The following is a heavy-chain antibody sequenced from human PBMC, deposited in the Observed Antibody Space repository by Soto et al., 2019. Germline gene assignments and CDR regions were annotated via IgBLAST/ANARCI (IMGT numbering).Heavy chain of an antibody. Sequence: PGGSLRLSCAASGFTFSSYDMHWVRQATGKGLEWVSAIGTAGDTYYPGSVKGRFTISRENAKNSLYLQMNSLRAGDTAVYYCARGVRVVPAAILLYCYYGMDVWGQGTTVTVSS. V-gene: IGHV3-13*01. CDR1: GFTFSSYD. D-gene: IGHD2-2*01. J-gene: IGHJ6*02. CDR3: ARGVRVVPAAILLYCYYGMDV. CDR2: IGTAGDT.